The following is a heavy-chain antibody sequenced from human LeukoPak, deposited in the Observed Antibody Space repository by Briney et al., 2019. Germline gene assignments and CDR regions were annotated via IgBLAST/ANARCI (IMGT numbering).Heavy chain of an antibody. CDR1: GFIFSNYW. Sequence: GGSLRLSCAASGFIFSNYWMTWVRQAPGKGLEWVANIKQDESEKYYVDSVKGRFTISRDNAKNSLYPQMNSLRADDTAVYYCARDARFCSSATCSAYYYGMDVWGQGATVTVSS. J-gene: IGHJ6*02. D-gene: IGHD2-2*01. CDR3: ARDARFCSSATCSAYYYGMDV. V-gene: IGHV3-7*05. CDR2: IKQDESEK.